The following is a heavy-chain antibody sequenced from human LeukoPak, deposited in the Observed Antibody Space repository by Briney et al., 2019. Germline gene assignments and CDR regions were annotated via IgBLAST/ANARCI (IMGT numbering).Heavy chain of an antibody. CDR1: RFTFSSYA. CDR3: ARSGSGSYAFDI. CDR2: IWYDGSNK. J-gene: IGHJ3*02. V-gene: IGHV3-33*01. D-gene: IGHD3-10*01. Sequence: GRSLGLSCAASRFTFSSYAMHWVRQAPGKGLEWVAVIWYDGSNKYYADSVEGRFTISRDNSKNTLYLQMNSLRAEDTAVYYCARSGSGSYAFDIWGQGTMVTISS.